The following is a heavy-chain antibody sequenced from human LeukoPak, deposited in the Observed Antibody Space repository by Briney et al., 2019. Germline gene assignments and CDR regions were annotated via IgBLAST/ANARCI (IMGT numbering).Heavy chain of an antibody. D-gene: IGHD2/OR15-2a*01. Sequence: PGGSLRLSCAASGFTFNDYYMSWIRQARGKGLEWVSYISSSGSTIYYADSVKGRFTISRDNAKNSLYLQMSSLRAEDTAVYYCTRDHEYWSVTDYWGQGTLVTVSS. CDR1: GFTFNDYY. CDR3: TRDHEYWSVTDY. CDR2: ISSSGSTI. J-gene: IGHJ4*02. V-gene: IGHV3-11*04.